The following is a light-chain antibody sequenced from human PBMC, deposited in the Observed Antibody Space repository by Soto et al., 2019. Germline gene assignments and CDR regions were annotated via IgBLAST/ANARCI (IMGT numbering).Light chain of an antibody. CDR3: QQYGHSLWT. Sequence: EIVMTQFPATLSVSPGERASLSCRASQSVSSGHLAWYQQKPGQAPRLLIYGASSRATGIPDRFSGSGSGTDFTLTISRLEPEDYAVYYCQQYGHSLWTFGQGTKVDIK. CDR1: QSVSSGH. V-gene: IGKV3-20*01. CDR2: GAS. J-gene: IGKJ1*01.